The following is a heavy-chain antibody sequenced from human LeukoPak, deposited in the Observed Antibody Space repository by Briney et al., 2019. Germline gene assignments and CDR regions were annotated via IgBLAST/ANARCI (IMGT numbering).Heavy chain of an antibody. CDR3: ARGPGQQLMHFDY. Sequence: SETLSLTCAVSGYSISSGYYWGWIRQPPGKGLEWIGSIYHSGSTYYNPSLKSRVTISVDTSKNQFSLKLSSVTAADTAVYYCARGPGQQLMHFDYWGQGTLVTVSS. CDR1: GYSISSGYY. J-gene: IGHJ4*02. D-gene: IGHD6-13*01. V-gene: IGHV4-38-2*01. CDR2: IYHSGST.